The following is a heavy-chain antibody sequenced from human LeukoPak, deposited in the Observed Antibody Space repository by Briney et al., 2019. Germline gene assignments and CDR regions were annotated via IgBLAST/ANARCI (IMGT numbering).Heavy chain of an antibody. Sequence: SETLSLTCAVYGGSFSGYYWSWIRQPPGKGLEWIGEINHSGSTNYNPSLKSRVTISVDTSKNQFSLKLSSVTAADTAVYYCASYSGGGLDYGGKETRVPVSS. CDR1: GGSFSGYY. J-gene: IGHJ4*02. V-gene: IGHV4-34*01. D-gene: IGHD6-19*01. CDR2: INHSGST. CDR3: ASYSGGGLDY.